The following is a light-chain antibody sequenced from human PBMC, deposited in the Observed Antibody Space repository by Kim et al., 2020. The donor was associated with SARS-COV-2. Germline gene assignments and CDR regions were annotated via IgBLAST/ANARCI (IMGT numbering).Light chain of an antibody. CDR1: SLRSVF. Sequence: ALGQTVRITCQGDSLRSVFASWYQQKPGQAPLLVMYGENTRPSGIPDRFSASSSGNTASLTITGAQAEDEADYYCSSRDNSGNRWLFGGGTQLTVL. J-gene: IGLJ3*02. V-gene: IGLV3-19*01. CDR2: GEN. CDR3: SSRDNSGNRWL.